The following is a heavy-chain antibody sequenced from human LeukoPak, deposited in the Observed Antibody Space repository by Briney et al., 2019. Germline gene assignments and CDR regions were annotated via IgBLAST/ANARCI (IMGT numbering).Heavy chain of an antibody. CDR1: GGSISSYS. Sequence: SETLSLTCTVSGGSISSYSWSWIRQPPGKGLEWIGYIYYSGSTNYNPSLKSRVTISVDTSKNQFSLKLSSVTAADTAVYYCARSLPGWEPPIPYYFYYCGQGTLGTVSS. CDR2: IYYSGST. V-gene: IGHV4-59*01. D-gene: IGHD1-26*01. CDR3: ARSLPGWEPPIPYYFYY. J-gene: IGHJ4*02.